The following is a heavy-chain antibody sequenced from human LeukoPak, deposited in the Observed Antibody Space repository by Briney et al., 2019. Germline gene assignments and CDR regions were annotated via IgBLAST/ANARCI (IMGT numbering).Heavy chain of an antibody. CDR2: INPSGGST. J-gene: IGHJ5*02. Sequence: GASVKVSCKASGYTFTSYYMHWVRQDPGQRLEWMGIINPSGGSTSYAQKFQGRVTMTRDMSTSKDYMELSSVRSEDTAVYYCARDNSVEDTAWWFDPWGQGTLVTVSS. V-gene: IGHV1-46*01. CDR3: ARDNSVEDTAWWFDP. CDR1: GYTFTSYY. D-gene: IGHD4-23*01.